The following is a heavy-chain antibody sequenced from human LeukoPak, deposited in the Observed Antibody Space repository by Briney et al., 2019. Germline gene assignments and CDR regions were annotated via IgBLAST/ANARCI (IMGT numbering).Heavy chain of an antibody. J-gene: IGHJ3*02. V-gene: IGHV3-23*01. D-gene: IGHD2-15*01. CDR3: ARYWDPRVRTFDI. CDR2: ISGNGGSI. CDR1: GFTFSSYA. Sequence: GGSLRLSCAASGFTFSSYAMSWVRQAPGKGLEWVSLISGNGGSIVYADSVRGRFAISRDNSKNTFYLQMNSLRAEDTALYYCARYWDPRVRTFDIWGQGTAVTVSS.